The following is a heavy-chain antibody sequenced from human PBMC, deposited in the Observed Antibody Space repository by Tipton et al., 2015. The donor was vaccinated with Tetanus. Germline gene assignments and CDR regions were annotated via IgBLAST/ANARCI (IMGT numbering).Heavy chain of an antibody. Sequence: CAASGFTFSSYSMNWVRQAPGKGLEWVSYISSSSSTIYYADSVKGRFTISRDNAKNSLYLQMNSLRDEDTAVYYCARNQKIVGATTRTLGRHHFDYWGQGTLVTVSS. CDR3: ARNQKIVGATTRTLGRHHFDY. J-gene: IGHJ4*02. V-gene: IGHV3-48*02. D-gene: IGHD1-26*01. CDR1: GFTFSSYS. CDR2: ISSSSSTI.